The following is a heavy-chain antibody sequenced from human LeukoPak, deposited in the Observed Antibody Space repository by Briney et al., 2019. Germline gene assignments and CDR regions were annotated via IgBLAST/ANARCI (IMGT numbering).Heavy chain of an antibody. J-gene: IGHJ3*02. D-gene: IGHD2-15*01. CDR2: ISAYNDNT. CDR1: GYAFTNNG. V-gene: IGHV1-18*01. CDR3: ARDMGYCSGGSCPHNAFDI. Sequence: ASVKVSCKASGYAFTNNGISWMRQAPGQGLEWMGWISAYNDNTNKAQKFQGRVTMTTDTSTSTAYMELRSLRSDDTAVYYSARDMGYCSGGSCPHNAFDIWGQGTMVTVS.